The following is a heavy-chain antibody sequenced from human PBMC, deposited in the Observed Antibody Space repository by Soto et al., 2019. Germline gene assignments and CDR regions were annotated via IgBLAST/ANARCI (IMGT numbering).Heavy chain of an antibody. D-gene: IGHD6-6*01. CDR3: ARASSSSSAADY. Sequence: QVQLQESGPGLVKPSQTLSLTCSVSGESRNSGGYYWSWIRHHPGKGLEWIGYIYDSESAYYNPSLKSRVTISMDTSKNHFAMRLSSVTAADTAVYYCARASSSSSAADYWGQGILVTVSA. CDR1: GESRNSGGYY. V-gene: IGHV4-31*03. J-gene: IGHJ4*02. CDR2: IYDSESA.